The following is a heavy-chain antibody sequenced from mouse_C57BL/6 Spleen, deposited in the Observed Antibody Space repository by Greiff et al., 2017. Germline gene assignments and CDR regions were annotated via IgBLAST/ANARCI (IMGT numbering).Heavy chain of an antibody. J-gene: IGHJ1*03. CDR3: VRHEGYPSGDFDV. CDR1: GFSFNTYA. D-gene: IGHD2-3*01. Sequence: EVKVVESGGGLVQPKGSLKLSCAASGFSFNTYAMNWVRQAPGKGLEWVARIRSKSNNYATYYADSVKDRFTISRDDSESMLYLQMNNLKTEDTAMYYCVRHEGYPSGDFDVWGTGTTVTVSS. V-gene: IGHV10-1*01. CDR2: IRSKSNNYAT.